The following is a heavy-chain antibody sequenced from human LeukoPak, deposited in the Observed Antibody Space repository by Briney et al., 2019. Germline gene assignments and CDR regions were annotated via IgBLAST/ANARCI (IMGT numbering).Heavy chain of an antibody. J-gene: IGHJ2*01. CDR2: INHSGST. D-gene: IGHD3-3*01. CDR1: GGSFSGYY. CDR3: ARSVRSGGNYDFWSGYSFDL. Sequence: SETLSLTCAVYGGSFSGYYWSWIRQPPGKGLEWIGEINHSGSTNYNPSLKSRVTISVDTSKNQFSLKLSSVTAADTAVYYCARSVRSGGNYDFWSGYSFDLWGRGTLVTVSS. V-gene: IGHV4-34*01.